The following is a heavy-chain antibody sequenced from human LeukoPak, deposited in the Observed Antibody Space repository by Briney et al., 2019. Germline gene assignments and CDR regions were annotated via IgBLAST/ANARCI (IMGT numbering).Heavy chain of an antibody. CDR3: ARGRRYCSSTSCYSVNDYYYYGMDA. D-gene: IGHD2-2*02. CDR2: INHSGST. V-gene: IGHV4-34*01. J-gene: IGHJ6*02. Sequence: ASETLSLTCAVYGGSFSGYYWSWIRQPPGKGLEWIGEINHSGSTNYNPSLKSRVTISVDTSKNQFSLKLSSVTAADTAVYYCARGRRYCSSTSCYSVNDYYYYGMDAWGQGTTVTVSS. CDR1: GGSFSGYY.